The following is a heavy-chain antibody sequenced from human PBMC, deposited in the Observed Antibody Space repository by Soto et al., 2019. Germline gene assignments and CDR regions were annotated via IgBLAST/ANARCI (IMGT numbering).Heavy chain of an antibody. CDR2: IYHSGST. Sequence: SETLSLTCAVSGGSISSSNWWSWVRQPPGKGLEWIGEIYHSGSTNYNPSLKSRVTISVDKSKNQFSLKLSSVTAADTAVYYCARPRYNWSDVHSYAMALWGQGTTVTVSS. V-gene: IGHV4-4*02. CDR3: ARPRYNWSDVHSYAMAL. J-gene: IGHJ6*02. CDR1: GGSISSSNW. D-gene: IGHD1-20*01.